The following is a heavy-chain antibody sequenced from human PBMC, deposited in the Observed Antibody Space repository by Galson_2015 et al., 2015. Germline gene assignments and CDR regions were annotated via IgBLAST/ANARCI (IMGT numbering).Heavy chain of an antibody. D-gene: IGHD3-22*01. CDR2: ISSSSSTI. V-gene: IGHV3-48*02. Sequence: SLRLSCAASGFTFSSYSMNWVRQAPGKGLEWVSYISSSSSTIYYADSVKGRFTISRDNAKNSLYLQMNSLRDEDTAVYYCARALYDYYSSGYYLPSFFDYWGQATLFTVSS. J-gene: IGHJ4*02. CDR1: GFTFSSYS. CDR3: ARALYDYYSSGYYLPSFFDY.